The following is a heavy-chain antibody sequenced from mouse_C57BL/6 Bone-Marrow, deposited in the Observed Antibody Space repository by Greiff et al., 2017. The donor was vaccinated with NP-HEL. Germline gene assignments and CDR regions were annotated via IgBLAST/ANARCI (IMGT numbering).Heavy chain of an antibody. J-gene: IGHJ2*01. CDR2: IYPGDGDT. CDR3: AREGGLRRRAYFDY. V-gene: IGHV1-82*01. D-gene: IGHD2-4*01. Sequence: QVQLQQSGPELVKPGASVKISCKASGYAFSSSWMNWVKQRPGKGLEWIGRIYPGDGDTNYNGKFKGKATLTADKSSSTAYMQLSSLTSEDSAVYCCAREGGLRRRAYFDYWGQGTTLTVAS. CDR1: GYAFSSSW.